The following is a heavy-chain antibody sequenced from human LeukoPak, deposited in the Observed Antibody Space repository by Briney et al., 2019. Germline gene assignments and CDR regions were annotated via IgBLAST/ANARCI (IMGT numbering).Heavy chain of an antibody. CDR1: GFTFSSYA. CDR3: ASSSLNYSSGWYWNLVGYYYYYGMDV. J-gene: IGHJ6*02. V-gene: IGHV3-30*04. Sequence: GGSLRLSCAASGFTFSSYAMHWVRQAPGKGLEWVAVISYDGSNKYYADSVKGRFTISRDNSKNTLYLQMNSLRAEDTAVYYCASSSLNYSSGWYWNLVGYYYYYGMDVWGQGTTVTVSS. D-gene: IGHD6-19*01. CDR2: ISYDGSNK.